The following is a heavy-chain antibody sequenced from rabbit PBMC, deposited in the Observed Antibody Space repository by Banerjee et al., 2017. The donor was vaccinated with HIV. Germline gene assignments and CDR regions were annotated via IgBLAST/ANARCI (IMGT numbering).Heavy chain of an antibody. V-gene: IGHV1S45*01. J-gene: IGHJ3*01. CDR2: INTSSGNM. CDR3: AREGF. CDR1: GFSFSNGYV. Sequence: QEQLEESGGGLVQPGGSLKLSCKASGFSFSNGYVMCWVRQAPGKGLEWIACINTSSGNMVYATWAKGRFTISKTSWTTVTLQMTSLTAADTATYFCAREGFWGPGTLVTVS.